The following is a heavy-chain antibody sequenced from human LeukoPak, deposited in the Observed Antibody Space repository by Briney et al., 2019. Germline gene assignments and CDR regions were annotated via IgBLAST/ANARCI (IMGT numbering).Heavy chain of an antibody. J-gene: IGHJ3*02. Sequence: PSETLSLTCAVYGGSFSGYYWNWIRQPPGKGLEWIGEITHSGSTNYNPSLKSRVTISVDTSKNRFSLKLNSVTAADTAVYYCARFLSDSSGWNADAFDIWGQGTMVTVSS. CDR2: ITHSGST. V-gene: IGHV4-34*01. CDR3: ARFLSDSSGWNADAFDI. D-gene: IGHD6-19*01. CDR1: GGSFSGYY.